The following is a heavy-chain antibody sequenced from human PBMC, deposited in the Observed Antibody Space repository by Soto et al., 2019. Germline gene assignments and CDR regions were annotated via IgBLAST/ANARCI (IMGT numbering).Heavy chain of an antibody. V-gene: IGHV3-23*01. Sequence: PGGSLRLSCAASGFTFSSYAMSWVRQAPGKGLEWVSAISGSGGSTYYADSVKGRFTISRDNSKNTLYLQMSSLRAEDTAVYYCAKAGYGSGSFLQPYYYYYMDVWGKGTTVTVSS. D-gene: IGHD3-10*01. CDR1: GFTFSSYA. J-gene: IGHJ6*03. CDR3: AKAGYGSGSFLQPYYYYYMDV. CDR2: ISGSGGST.